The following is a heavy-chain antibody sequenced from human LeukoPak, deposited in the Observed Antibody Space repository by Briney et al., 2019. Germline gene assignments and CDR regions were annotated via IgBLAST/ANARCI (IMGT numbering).Heavy chain of an antibody. V-gene: IGHV3-30-3*01. J-gene: IGHJ4*02. Sequence: GTSLRLTCAASGFTFTTYAIHWVRQAPGKGLEWVAVMSYDGNNKYYADSVKGRFTISRDNTKNTMYLQMNSLRAEDTAVYYCARDGDAAIRGVNFDYWGQGTLVTVSS. D-gene: IGHD3-10*01. CDR1: GFTFTTYA. CDR2: MSYDGNNK. CDR3: ARDGDAAIRGVNFDY.